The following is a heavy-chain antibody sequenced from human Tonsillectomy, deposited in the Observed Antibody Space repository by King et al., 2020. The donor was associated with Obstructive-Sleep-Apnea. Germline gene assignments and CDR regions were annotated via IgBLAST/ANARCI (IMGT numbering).Heavy chain of an antibody. CDR2: IRSKANNYAT. D-gene: IGHD2-21*02. V-gene: IGHV3-73*02. Sequence: VQLVESGGGLVQPGGSLKLSCAASGSTFSGSTMHWVRQASGNGLEWVGRIRSKANNYATVYAASVQGRFTISRDDSKNTAFLQMNSLKTEDTAVYYCTRSGVVTAAFVHWGQGTLVTVSS. J-gene: IGHJ4*02. CDR1: GSTFSGST. CDR3: TRSGVVTAAFVH.